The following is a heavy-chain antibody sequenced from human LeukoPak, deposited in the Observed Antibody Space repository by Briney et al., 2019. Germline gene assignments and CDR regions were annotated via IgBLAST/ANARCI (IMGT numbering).Heavy chain of an antibody. D-gene: IGHD2-21*02. CDR3: ARTSTDCLDC. Sequence: GGSLRLSCAASGFTFRDYNMSWIRQAPGKGLEYISYINTGGGSIYYAGSVKGRFTISRDNAKNPLYLQMNNVRAEDTAVYYCARTSTDCLDCWGQGTLVTVSS. CDR2: INTGGGSI. V-gene: IGHV3-11*04. J-gene: IGHJ4*02. CDR1: GFTFRDYN.